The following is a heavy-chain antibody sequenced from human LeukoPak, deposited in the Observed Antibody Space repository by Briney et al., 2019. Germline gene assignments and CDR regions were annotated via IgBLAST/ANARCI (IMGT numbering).Heavy chain of an antibody. V-gene: IGHV4-34*01. CDR3: ARRGRIAARSYYYYMDV. Sequence: SETLPLTCAVYGGSFSGYYWSWIRQPPGKGLEWIGELNHSGSTNYNPSLKSRVTISVDTSKNQFSLKLSSVTAADTAVYYCARRGRIAARSYYYYMDVWGKGTTVTVSS. J-gene: IGHJ6*03. D-gene: IGHD6-6*01. CDR1: GGSFSGYY. CDR2: LNHSGST.